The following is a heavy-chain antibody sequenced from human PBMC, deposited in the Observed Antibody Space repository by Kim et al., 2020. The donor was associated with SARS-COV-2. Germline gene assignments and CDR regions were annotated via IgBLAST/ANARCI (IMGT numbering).Heavy chain of an antibody. V-gene: IGHV4-59*13. Sequence: SETLSLTCTVSGGSISSYYWSWIRQPPGKGLEWIGYIYYSGSTNYNPSLNSRVTISVDTSKNQFSLKLSSVTAADTAVYYCAREKSYGDYGDAFDIWGQGTMVTVSS. CDR1: GGSISSYY. D-gene: IGHD4-17*01. J-gene: IGHJ3*02. CDR2: IYYSGST. CDR3: AREKSYGDYGDAFDI.